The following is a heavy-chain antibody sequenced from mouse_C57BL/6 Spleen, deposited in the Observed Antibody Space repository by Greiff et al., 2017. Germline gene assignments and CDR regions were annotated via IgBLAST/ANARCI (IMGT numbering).Heavy chain of an antibody. CDR1: GYTFTSYW. CDR3: ARSELGRDDY. J-gene: IGHJ2*01. D-gene: IGHD4-1*01. CDR2: IHPNSGST. Sequence: QVQLQQPGAELVKPGASVKLSCKASGYTFTSYWMHWVKQRPGQGLEWIGMIHPNSGSTNYNEKFKSKATLTVDKASSTAYMQLSSLTSEDSAVYYCARSELGRDDYWGQGTTLTVSS. V-gene: IGHV1-64*01.